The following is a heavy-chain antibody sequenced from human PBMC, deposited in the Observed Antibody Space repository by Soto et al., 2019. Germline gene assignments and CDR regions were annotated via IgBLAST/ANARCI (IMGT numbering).Heavy chain of an antibody. Sequence: SETLSLTCAVSGGSISSGGYSWGWIRQPPGKGLEWIGSIYYSGITYYNTSLKSRVTISVDTPKNQFSLKLSSVTAADTGVYWCARHEGTATMVRGISPWSQGTLVTVSS. CDR1: GGSISSGGYS. V-gene: IGHV4-39*01. J-gene: IGHJ5*02. CDR3: ARHEGTATMVRGISP. D-gene: IGHD3-10*01. CDR2: IYYSGIT.